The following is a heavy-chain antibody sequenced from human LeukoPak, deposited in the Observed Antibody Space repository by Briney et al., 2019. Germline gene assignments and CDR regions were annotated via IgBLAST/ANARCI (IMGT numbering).Heavy chain of an antibody. J-gene: IGHJ5*02. V-gene: IGHV4-39*07. CDR1: GGSISSSSYY. CDR3: AGIAVAGTP. CDR2: INYSGST. Sequence: SETLSLTCTVSGGSISSSSYYWGWIRQPPGKGLEWIGSINYSGSTYYNPSLKSRVTISVDTSKNQFSLKLSSVTAADTAVYYCAGIAVAGTPWGQGTLVTVSS. D-gene: IGHD6-19*01.